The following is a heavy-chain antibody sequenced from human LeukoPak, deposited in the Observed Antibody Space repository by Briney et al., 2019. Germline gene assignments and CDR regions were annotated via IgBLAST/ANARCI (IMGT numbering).Heavy chain of an antibody. CDR3: ARAGYPGGGNWFDP. J-gene: IGHJ5*02. V-gene: IGHV3-7*01. CDR1: GFTFSSYW. Sequence: PGGSLRLSCAASGFTFSSYWMSWVRQAPGKGREGVANIKQDGSEKYYVDSVKGRFTISRDNAKNSLYLQMNSLRAEDTAVYYCARAGYPGGGNWFDPWGQGTLVTVSS. D-gene: IGHD1-1*01. CDR2: IKQDGSEK.